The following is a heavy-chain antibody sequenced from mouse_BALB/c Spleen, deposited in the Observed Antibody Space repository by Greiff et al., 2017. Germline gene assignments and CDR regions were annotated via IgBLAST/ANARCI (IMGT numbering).Heavy chain of an antibody. CDR1: GYTFTSYV. J-gene: IGHJ2*01. CDR2: INPYNDGT. Sequence: EVKLLESGPELVKPGASVKMSCKASGYTFTSYVMHWVKQKPGQGLEWIGYINPYNDGTKYNEKFKGKATLTSDKSSSTAYMELSSLTSEDSAVYYCARIGVIYDGYYDYWGQGTTLTVSS. D-gene: IGHD2-3*01. V-gene: IGHV1-14*01. CDR3: ARIGVIYDGYYDY.